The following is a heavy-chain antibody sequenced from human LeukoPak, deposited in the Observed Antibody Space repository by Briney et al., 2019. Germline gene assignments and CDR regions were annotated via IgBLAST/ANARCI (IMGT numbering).Heavy chain of an antibody. CDR1: GGSISSYY. V-gene: IGHV4-59*01. Sequence: SETLSLTCTVSGGSISSYYWSWIRQPPGKGLEWIGYIYYSGSTNYNPSLKSRVTISVDTSKNQFSLKLSSVTAADTAVYYCARGGGRSWFDPWGQGTLVTVSS. J-gene: IGHJ5*02. D-gene: IGHD2-15*01. CDR3: ARGGGRSWFDP. CDR2: IYYSGST.